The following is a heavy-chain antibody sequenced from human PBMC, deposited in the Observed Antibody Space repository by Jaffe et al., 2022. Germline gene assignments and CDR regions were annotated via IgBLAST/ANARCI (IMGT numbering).Heavy chain of an antibody. CDR3: ARHGGPREYYYDSSGYYDYFDY. Sequence: QVQLQESGPGLVKPSETLSLTCAVSGYSISSGYYWGWIRQPPGKGLEWIGSIYHSGSTYYNPSLKSRVTISVDTSKNQFSLKLSSVTAADTAVYYCARHGGPREYYYDSSGYYDYFDYWGQGTLVTVSS. J-gene: IGHJ4*02. D-gene: IGHD3-22*01. CDR1: GYSISSGYY. CDR2: IYHSGST. V-gene: IGHV4-38-2*01.